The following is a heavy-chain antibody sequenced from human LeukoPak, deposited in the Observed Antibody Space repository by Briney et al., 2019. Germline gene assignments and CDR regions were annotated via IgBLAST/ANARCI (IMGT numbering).Heavy chain of an antibody. Sequence: SETLSLTCAVSGGSISSGGYSWSWIRQPPGKGLEWIGYIYHSGSTYYNPSLKSRVTISVDRSKNQFSLKLSSVTAADTAVYYSARGGDFDYWGQGTLVTVSS. CDR3: ARGGDFDY. J-gene: IGHJ4*02. D-gene: IGHD3-16*01. CDR1: GGSISSGGYS. V-gene: IGHV4-30-2*01. CDR2: IYHSGST.